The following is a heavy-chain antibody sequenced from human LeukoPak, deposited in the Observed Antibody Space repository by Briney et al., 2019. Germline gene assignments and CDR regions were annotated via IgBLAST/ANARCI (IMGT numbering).Heavy chain of an antibody. CDR3: AKSDCGGDCHLLDY. CDR2: FGGSGGTI. V-gene: IGHV3-23*01. D-gene: IGHD2-21*02. J-gene: IGHJ4*02. CDR1: GFSFSTYA. Sequence: PGGPLRLSCAASGFSFSTYAMSWVRQARGKGLEWVLHFGGSGGTIYYADSVKGRFTISRDNSKNTLYLQMNSLRAEDTAVYYCAKSDCGGDCHLLDYWGQGTLVTVSS.